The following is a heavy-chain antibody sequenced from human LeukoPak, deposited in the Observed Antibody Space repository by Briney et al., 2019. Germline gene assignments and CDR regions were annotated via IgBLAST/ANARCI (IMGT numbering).Heavy chain of an antibody. CDR2: FYTSGST. D-gene: IGHD4-23*01. CDR1: GGSISSYY. Sequence: PSETLSLTCTVSGGSISSYYWSWIRQPAGKGLEWIGRFYTSGSTNYNPSLKSRVTISVDTSKNQFSLTLSSVTAADTAVYYCASGYYGGVYYYMDVWGKGTTVTISS. J-gene: IGHJ6*03. CDR3: ASGYYGGVYYYMDV. V-gene: IGHV4-4*07.